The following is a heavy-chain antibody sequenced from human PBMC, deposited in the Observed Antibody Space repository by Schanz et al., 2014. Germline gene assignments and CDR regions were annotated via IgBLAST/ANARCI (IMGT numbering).Heavy chain of an antibody. CDR3: ARRGAEYSSSPPWFDP. CDR1: GGSISSGIYY. D-gene: IGHD6-6*01. Sequence: QVHLQESGPGLVKPSETLSVTCTVSGGSISSGIYYWGWIRQSPGKGLEWLGNINYSGSTYYNPSLKSRVTRSADPSKNQFSLNLSSVTASDTAVYYCARRGAEYSSSPPWFDPWGQGTLVTVSS. V-gene: IGHV4-39*01. J-gene: IGHJ5*02. CDR2: INYSGST.